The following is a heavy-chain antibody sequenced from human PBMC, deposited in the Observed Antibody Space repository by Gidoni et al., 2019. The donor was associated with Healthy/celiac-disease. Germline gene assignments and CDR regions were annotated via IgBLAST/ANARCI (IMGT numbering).Heavy chain of an antibody. J-gene: IGHJ6*02. CDR1: DGSISRYY. D-gene: IGHD2-8*01. CDR2: IYYSWST. Sequence: QVQLQESGPGLVTPSETLSLTCTVSDGSISRYYWRWIRQPPGKGMEWIGYIYYSWSTNYNPSLKSRVTISVDTSKNQFSLKLSSVTAADTDVYYCARTISPESTNGFYYYGMDVWGQGTTVTVSS. CDR3: ARTISPESTNGFYYYGMDV. V-gene: IGHV4-59*01.